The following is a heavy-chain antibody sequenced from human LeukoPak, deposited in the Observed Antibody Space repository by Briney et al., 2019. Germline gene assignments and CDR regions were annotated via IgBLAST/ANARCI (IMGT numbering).Heavy chain of an antibody. CDR1: GFTFSSYG. J-gene: IGHJ4*02. D-gene: IGHD1-26*01. Sequence: PGGSLRLSCAASGFTFSSYGKHWVRQAQGKGMEWVAVIWYDGSNNYYADSVKGRFTISRDNSKNTLYLQMNSLRAEDTAVYYCARSGGSYAFDYWGQGTLVTVSS. V-gene: IGHV3-33*01. CDR3: ARSGGSYAFDY. CDR2: IWYDGSNN.